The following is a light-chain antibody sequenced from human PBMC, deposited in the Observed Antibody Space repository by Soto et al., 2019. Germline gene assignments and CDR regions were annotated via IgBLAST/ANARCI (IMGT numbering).Light chain of an antibody. CDR3: QQYGGSPGT. CDR2: GAS. J-gene: IGKJ1*01. V-gene: IGKV3-20*01. Sequence: EIVLTQSPGTLSLSPGERATLSCRASQSVSSSYLAWYQQKPGQAPRLLIYGASSRATGIPDRFSGSGSGTDFTLTISRLEPEDFAFYYCQQYGGSPGTFGQGTKVDI. CDR1: QSVSSSY.